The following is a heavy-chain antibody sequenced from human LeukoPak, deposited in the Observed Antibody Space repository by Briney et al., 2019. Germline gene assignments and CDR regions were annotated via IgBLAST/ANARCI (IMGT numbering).Heavy chain of an antibody. Sequence: GGSLRLSCAASGFTLSSYAMHWVRQAPGKGLEWVAVISYDGSNKYYADSVKGRFTISRDNSKNTLYLQMNSLRAEDTAVYYCARGPYFDYWGQGTLVTVSS. CDR1: GFTLSSYA. J-gene: IGHJ4*02. V-gene: IGHV3-30-3*01. CDR3: ARGPYFDY. CDR2: ISYDGSNK.